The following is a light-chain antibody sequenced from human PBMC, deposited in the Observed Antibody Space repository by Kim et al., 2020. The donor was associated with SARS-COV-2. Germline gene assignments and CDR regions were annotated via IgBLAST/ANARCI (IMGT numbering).Light chain of an antibody. CDR3: QSYDSSLSEV. J-gene: IGLJ1*01. V-gene: IGLV1-40*01. CDR1: TSNIGAGYD. Sequence: GQRVTISCTGSTSNIGAGYDVHWYQQLPGPAPKLLIYGNSNRPSGVPDRFSGSKSGTSASVAITGLQAEDEADYYCQSYDSSLSEVFGSGTKVTVL. CDR2: GNS.